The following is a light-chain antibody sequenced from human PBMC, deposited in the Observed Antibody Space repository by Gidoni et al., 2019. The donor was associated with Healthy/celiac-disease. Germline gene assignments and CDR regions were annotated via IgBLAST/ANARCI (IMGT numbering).Light chain of an antibody. J-gene: IGKJ5*01. V-gene: IGKV1-33*01. Sequence: DTQTTQSPSSLSASVGDRVTIPCQASQYISNYLNWYQQKPGKAPKLLNYDASNLATGVPSRFSGSGSGADFTITISRLQAEYIATYYRQQNNNPLTFGQGTRLEIK. CDR3: QQNNNPLT. CDR2: DAS. CDR1: QYISNY.